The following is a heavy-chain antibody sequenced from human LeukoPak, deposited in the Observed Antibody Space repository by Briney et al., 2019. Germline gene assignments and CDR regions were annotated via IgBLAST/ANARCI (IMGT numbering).Heavy chain of an antibody. J-gene: IGHJ6*03. CDR2: IIPIFGTA. CDR3: ARDRPPDYCSSTSCYSYYMDV. CDR1: GGTFSSYA. D-gene: IGHD2-2*01. Sequence: ASVKVSCKAPGGTFSSYAISWVRQAPGQGLEWMGGIIPIFGTANYAQKFQGRVTITADESTSTAYMELSSLRSEDTAVYYCARDRPPDYCSSTSCYSYYMDVWGKGTTVTVSS. V-gene: IGHV1-69*13.